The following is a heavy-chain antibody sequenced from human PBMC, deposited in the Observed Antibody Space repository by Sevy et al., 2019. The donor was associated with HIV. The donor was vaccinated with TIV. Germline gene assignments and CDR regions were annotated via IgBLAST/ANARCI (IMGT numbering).Heavy chain of an antibody. CDR3: AREAYFFDKSGYYWDY. J-gene: IGHJ4*02. CDR2: VYHTGST. D-gene: IGHD3-22*01. Sequence: SETLSLTCAVSGVYVSSDTYYWSWIRQPPGKGLEWIGYVYHTGSTNYSPYFKSRVTISVDTSKNQFSLRLFSVAAADTAVYYCAREAYFFDKSGYYWDYWGQGALVTVSP. V-gene: IGHV4-61*01. CDR1: GVYVSSDTYY.